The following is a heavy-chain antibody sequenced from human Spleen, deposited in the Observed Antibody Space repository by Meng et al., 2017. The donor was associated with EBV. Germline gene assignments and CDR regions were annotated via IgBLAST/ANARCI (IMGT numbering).Heavy chain of an antibody. J-gene: IGHJ2*01. Sequence: QVRVTQWGAGLFKPSETLSLPCAVYGGSFSGYYWSWIRQPPGKGLEWIGEINHSGSTNYNPSPKSRLTISVDTSKNQFSLKLNSVTAADTAVYYCARHAVVADNFRYFDLWGRGTLVTVSS. D-gene: IGHD6-19*01. CDR1: GGSFSGYY. CDR3: ARHAVVADNFRYFDL. V-gene: IGHV4-34*01. CDR2: INHSGST.